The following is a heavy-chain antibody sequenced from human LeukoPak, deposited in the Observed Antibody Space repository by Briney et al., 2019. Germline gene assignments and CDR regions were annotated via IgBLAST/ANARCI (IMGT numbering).Heavy chain of an antibody. D-gene: IGHD3-22*01. CDR1: GGSINSGRYY. CDR3: ARRHYYDSRGAFDI. CDR2: IYTRGST. V-gene: IGHV4-61*09. J-gene: IGHJ3*02. Sequence: SETLSLTCTVSGGSINSGRYYWSWIRQPAGKGLEWIGHIYTRGSTNYNPALKSRVTVSVDTSKNQFSLKLSSVTAADTAVYYCARRHYYDSRGAFDIWGQGTMVTVSS.